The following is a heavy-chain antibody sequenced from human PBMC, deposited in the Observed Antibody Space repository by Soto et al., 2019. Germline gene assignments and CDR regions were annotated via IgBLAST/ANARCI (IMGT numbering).Heavy chain of an antibody. CDR1: GFTFTSSA. CDR3: AAIWSGYYYYYYYGMHL. CDR2: IVVGSGNT. D-gene: IGHD3-3*01. Sequence: SVKVSCKASGFTFTSSAVQWVRQARGQRLEWIGWIVVGSGNTNYAQKFQERVTITRDMSTSTAYMELSSLRSEDTAVYYFAAIWSGYYYYYYYGMHLWGQGTTVTVSS. J-gene: IGHJ6*02. V-gene: IGHV1-58*01.